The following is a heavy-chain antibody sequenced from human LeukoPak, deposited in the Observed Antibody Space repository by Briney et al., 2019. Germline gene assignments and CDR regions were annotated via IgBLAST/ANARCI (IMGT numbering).Heavy chain of an antibody. CDR2: IKQDGSEK. V-gene: IGHV3-7*04. J-gene: IGHJ4*02. CDR3: TGEPYYFDH. CDR1: GFTFSRFW. Sequence: PGGSLRLSCAVSGFTFSRFWMSWVRQAPGKGLEWVANIKQDGSEKYYVDSVKGRFAISRDNAKNSLYLQMNSLRAEDTAVYYCTGEPYYFDHWGKEPLVPFP.